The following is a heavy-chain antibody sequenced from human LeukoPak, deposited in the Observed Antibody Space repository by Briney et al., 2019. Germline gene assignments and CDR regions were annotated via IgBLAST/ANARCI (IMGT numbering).Heavy chain of an antibody. CDR3: AREMSGSNDAFDV. Sequence: GGSLRLSCVASGFTLSSYDMHWVRQTTGESLEWVSIIYKTGEAFYPDSVKGRFTISREGAKNSLYLQMNSLRAGDTAVYYCAREMSGSNDAFDVWGQGTMVTVSS. CDR1: GFTLSSYD. J-gene: IGHJ3*01. CDR2: IYKTGEA. V-gene: IGHV3-13*01. D-gene: IGHD3-10*01.